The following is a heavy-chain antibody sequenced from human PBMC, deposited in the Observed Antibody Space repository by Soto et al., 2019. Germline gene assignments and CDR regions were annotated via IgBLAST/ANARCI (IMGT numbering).Heavy chain of an antibody. CDR3: GRLYPGKRVEHSERGALRNPSAFDS. J-gene: IGHJ5*01. CDR2: IYPGDSDT. CDR1: GFLFYSYW. Sequence: GYALNSSFNRFGFLFYSYWIGWVRQMPGNGQEWMGIIYPGDSDTRYSPSFQGQVTISVDKSISTAYLQWTSLKAWATAMYYCGRLYPGKRVEHSERGALRNPSAFDS. D-gene: IGHD1-1*01. V-gene: IGHV5-51*01.